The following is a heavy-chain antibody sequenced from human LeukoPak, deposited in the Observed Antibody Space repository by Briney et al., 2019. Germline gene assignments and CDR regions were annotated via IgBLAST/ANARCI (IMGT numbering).Heavy chain of an antibody. J-gene: IGHJ2*01. D-gene: IGHD3-10*01. CDR1: GYTFTSYG. Sequence: ASVKVSCKASGYTFTSYGISWVRQAPGQGLEWMGWISAYNGNTNYAQKLQGRVTMTTDTSTSTAYMELRSLRSDDTAVYYCARDRDLITMVRGGRHWYFDLWGRGTLVTVSS. V-gene: IGHV1-18*01. CDR2: ISAYNGNT. CDR3: ARDRDLITMVRGGRHWYFDL.